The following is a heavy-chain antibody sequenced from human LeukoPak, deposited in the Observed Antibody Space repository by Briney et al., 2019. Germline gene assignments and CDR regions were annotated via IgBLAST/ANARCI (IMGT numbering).Heavy chain of an antibody. D-gene: IGHD2-2*01. J-gene: IGHJ6*03. CDR3: ARVGPFPKVPAANYYYYYMDV. Sequence: ASVKVSCKASGYTFTSYYMHWARQAPGQGLEWMGIINPSGGSTSYAQKFQGRVTMTRDTSTSTVYMELSSLRSEDTAVYYCARVGPFPKVPAANYYYYYMDVWGKGTTVTVSS. CDR2: INPSGGST. CDR1: GYTFTSYY. V-gene: IGHV1-46*01.